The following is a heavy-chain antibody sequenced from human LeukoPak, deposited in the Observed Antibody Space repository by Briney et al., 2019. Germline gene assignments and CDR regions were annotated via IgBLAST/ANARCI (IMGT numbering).Heavy chain of an antibody. CDR2: INPTSANT. CDR3: ARDQRGGRISWYSHFDF. D-gene: IGHD6-13*01. Sequence: GASVEVSCKAYGYTFTPYYMHWVRQAPGQGLEWMGIINPTSANTRYAQKFQGRVTMTRDTSTSTVYMELSSLTSEDTAVYYCARDQRGGRISWYSHFDFWGQGTLVTVSS. J-gene: IGHJ4*02. V-gene: IGHV1-46*01. CDR1: GYTFTPYY.